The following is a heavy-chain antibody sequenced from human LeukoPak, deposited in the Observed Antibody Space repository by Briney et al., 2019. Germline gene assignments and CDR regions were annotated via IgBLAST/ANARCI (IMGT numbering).Heavy chain of an antibody. D-gene: IGHD5-12*01. J-gene: IGHJ4*02. CDR1: GVTCSDYY. Sequence: GGSMRLSSEASGVTCSDYYMSWIREAPGKGLEWVSYISSSGRTINYADSVKGRFTISRDNAKNSLYLQMNSLRAEDTAVYYCARHIRHRNSGYDYCGQGTLVTVSS. CDR2: ISSSGRTI. CDR3: ARHIRHRNSGYDY. V-gene: IGHV3-11*01.